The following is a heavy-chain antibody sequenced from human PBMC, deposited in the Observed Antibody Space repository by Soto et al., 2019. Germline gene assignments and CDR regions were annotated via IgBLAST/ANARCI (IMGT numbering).Heavy chain of an antibody. V-gene: IGHV4-30-4*01. D-gene: IGHD5-18*01. J-gene: IGHJ4*02. CDR1: GGSISSGDYY. CDR2: IYYSGST. CDR3: ARAPKGVSAMDFDY. Sequence: SETLSLTCTVSGGSISSGDYYWSWIRQPPGKGLEWIGYIYYSGSTYYNPSLKSRVTISVDTSKNQFSLKLSSVTAADTAVYYCARAPKGVSAMDFDYWGQGTLVTVSS.